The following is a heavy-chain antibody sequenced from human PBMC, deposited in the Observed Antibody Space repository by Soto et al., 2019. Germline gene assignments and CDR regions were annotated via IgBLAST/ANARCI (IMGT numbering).Heavy chain of an antibody. CDR2: TYYSGST. V-gene: IGHV4-59*01. Sequence: PSETLSLTCTVSGGSISSYYWSWIRQPPGKGLEWIGYTYYSGSTNYNPSLKSRVTISVDTSKNQFSLKLSSVTAADTAVYYCARGRGSGSSFYYYGMDVWGQGTTVTVSS. J-gene: IGHJ6*02. CDR3: ARGRGSGSSFYYYGMDV. D-gene: IGHD3-10*01. CDR1: GGSISSYY.